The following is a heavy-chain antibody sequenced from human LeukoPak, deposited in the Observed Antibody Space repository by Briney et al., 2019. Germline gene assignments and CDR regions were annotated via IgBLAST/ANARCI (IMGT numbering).Heavy chain of an antibody. CDR3: ARGYSSGWPDY. D-gene: IGHD6-19*01. J-gene: IGHJ4*02. Sequence: ASVKVSCKASGYTFTNYSISWVRQAPGQGLEWMGWISAYNGNTNYAQNLQGRVTMTTDTSTSTAYMEVTSLRSDDTAVYYCARGYSSGWPDYWGQGTLVTVSS. V-gene: IGHV1-18*01. CDR2: ISAYNGNT. CDR1: GYTFTNYS.